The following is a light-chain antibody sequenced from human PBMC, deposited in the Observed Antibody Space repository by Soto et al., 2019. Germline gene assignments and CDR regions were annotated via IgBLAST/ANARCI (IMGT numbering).Light chain of an antibody. Sequence: EIVLTQSPATLSLSPGERATLSCRASQSVSSYLAWYQQKPGQAPRLLIYGASNRATGIPDRFSGSGSGTDFTLTISRLEPEDFAVYYCQQYGSSGTFGQGSKADIK. CDR2: GAS. J-gene: IGKJ1*01. CDR1: QSVSSY. CDR3: QQYGSSGT. V-gene: IGKV3-20*01.